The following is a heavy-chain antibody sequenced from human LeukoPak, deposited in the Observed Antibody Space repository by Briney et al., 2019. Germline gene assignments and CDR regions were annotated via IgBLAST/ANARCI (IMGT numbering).Heavy chain of an antibody. CDR2: IYYSGST. V-gene: IGHV4-39*07. D-gene: IGHD6-6*01. CDR1: GGSISSSSYY. CDR3: ARVSSSSGGVDFDY. Sequence: SETLSLTCTVSGGSISSSSYYWGWIRQPPGKGLEWIGSIYYSGSTYYNPSLKSRVTISVDTSKNQFSLKLSSVTAADTAVYYCARVSSSSGGVDFDYWGQGTLVTVSS. J-gene: IGHJ4*02.